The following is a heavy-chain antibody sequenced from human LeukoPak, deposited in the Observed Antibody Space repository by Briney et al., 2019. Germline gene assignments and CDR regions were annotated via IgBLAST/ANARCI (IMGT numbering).Heavy chain of an antibody. Sequence: ASVKVSCKASGYTFTSYGISWVRQAPGQGLEWMGWISAYNGNTNYAQKLQGRVTMTTDTSTRTAYMELSSLRSEDTAVYYCARTTSGWAGYYYYYYMDVWGKGTTVTVSS. CDR1: GYTFTSYG. CDR2: ISAYNGNT. V-gene: IGHV1-18*01. J-gene: IGHJ6*03. D-gene: IGHD6-19*01. CDR3: ARTTSGWAGYYYYYYMDV.